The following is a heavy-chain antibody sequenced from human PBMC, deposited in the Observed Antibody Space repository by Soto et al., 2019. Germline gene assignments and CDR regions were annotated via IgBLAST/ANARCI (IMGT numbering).Heavy chain of an antibody. CDR2: IDPSDSYT. D-gene: IGHD6-6*01. J-gene: IGHJ5*02. CDR1: GYSFTSYW. V-gene: IGHV5-10-1*01. Sequence: GESLKISCKGSGYSFTSYWISWVRQMPGKGLEWMGRIDPSDSYTNYSPSFQGHVTISADKSISTAYLQWSSLKASDTAMYYCARGIAARPNWFDPWGQGTLVTVSS. CDR3: ARGIAARPNWFDP.